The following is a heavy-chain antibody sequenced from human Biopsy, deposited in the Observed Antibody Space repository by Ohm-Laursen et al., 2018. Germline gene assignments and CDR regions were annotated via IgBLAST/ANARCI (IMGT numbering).Heavy chain of an antibody. CDR2: IWYDGSNK. Sequence: SLRLSRAASGFTFSNYGMHWVRQAPGKGLEWVALIWYDGSNKNSEDSVKGRFTVSRDNSKNTLFLQMNNLRAEDTAVYYCARDQSGLRGINWYFDLWGRGTLVTVSS. CDR1: GFTFSNYG. J-gene: IGHJ2*01. D-gene: IGHD5/OR15-5a*01. V-gene: IGHV3-33*01. CDR3: ARDQSGLRGINWYFDL.